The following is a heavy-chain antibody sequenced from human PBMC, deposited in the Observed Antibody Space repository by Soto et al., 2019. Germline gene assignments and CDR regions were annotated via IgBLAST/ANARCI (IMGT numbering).Heavy chain of an antibody. CDR3: ARDTGYTFGSLNY. D-gene: IGHD5-18*01. V-gene: IGHV1-3*01. CDR1: GYTFTDYA. Sequence: HVELVQSGADVKKPGASVTISCKASGYTFTDYALTWVRQAPGQRLEWMGWMNAGVGNTLYSQKFQGRITMTRDTSASTAYMELNSLKSEDTAIYYCARDTGYTFGSLNYWGPGTLVTVSS. J-gene: IGHJ4*02. CDR2: MNAGVGNT.